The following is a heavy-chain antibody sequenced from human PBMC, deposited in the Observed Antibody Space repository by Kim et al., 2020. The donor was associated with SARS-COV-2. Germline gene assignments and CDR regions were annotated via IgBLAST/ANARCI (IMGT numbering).Heavy chain of an antibody. Sequence: SVKARFTISRDNSKNTLYLQMTSLRADDTAVYFCARGRFCSSTNCYSYMDVWGKGTTVIVSS. D-gene: IGHD2-2*01. J-gene: IGHJ6*03. CDR3: ARGRFCSSTNCYSYMDV. V-gene: IGHV3-30*07.